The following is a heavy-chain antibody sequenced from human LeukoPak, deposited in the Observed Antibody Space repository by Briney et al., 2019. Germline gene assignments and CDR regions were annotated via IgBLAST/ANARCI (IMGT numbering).Heavy chain of an antibody. CDR3: ARSASPLFDY. D-gene: IGHD6-6*01. V-gene: IGHV1-2*06. J-gene: IGHJ4*02. Sequence: ASVKVSCKATGYTFTGYYMHWVRQAPGQGLEWMGRIDPNSGGTNYAQKFQGRVTMTRDTSISTAYMELSRLRSDDTAVYYCARSASPLFDYWGQGTLVTVSS. CDR2: IDPNSGGT. CDR1: GYTFTGYY.